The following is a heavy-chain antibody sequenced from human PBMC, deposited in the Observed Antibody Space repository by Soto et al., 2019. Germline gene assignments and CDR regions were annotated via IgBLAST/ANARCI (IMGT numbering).Heavy chain of an antibody. V-gene: IGHV2-5*02. CDR2: IYWDDDK. D-gene: IGHD5-18*01. J-gene: IGHJ4*02. Sequence: QITLKESGPTRVKPTQTLALTCTFSGFSLTTSGVGVGWIRKTPGKALEYLAFIYWDDDKRYSPSLKSRLTILKDTSRNQVVLIMADMDPVDTATYFCAHRGYMYGNWDHGYFDYWGQGTQVTVSS. CDR1: GFSLTTSGVG. CDR3: AHRGYMYGNWDHGYFDY.